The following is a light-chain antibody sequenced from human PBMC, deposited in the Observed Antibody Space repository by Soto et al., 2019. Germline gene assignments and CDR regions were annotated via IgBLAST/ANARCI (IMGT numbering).Light chain of an antibody. CDR2: GAS. V-gene: IGKV3D-15*01. CDR3: QQYHNWPIT. J-gene: IGKJ5*01. CDR1: QSVSIK. Sequence: EIVMTQSPATLSVSPGERATLSCRASQSVSIKLAWYQQEPGQAPRLLMYGASSRATGIPDRFSGSGSGTEFTLAISSLQSEDFAVYYCQQYHNWPITFGQGTRLEIK.